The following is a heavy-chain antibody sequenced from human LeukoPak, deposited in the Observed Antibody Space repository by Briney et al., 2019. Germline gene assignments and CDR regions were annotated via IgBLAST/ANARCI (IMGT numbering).Heavy chain of an antibody. CDR1: GGPITEYY. Sequence: ASETLSLTCSVSGGPITEYYWSWIRQHPGKGLEWIGYIYHTGSTNYNPSLKSRVTMSVDTSRNQFSLKLVSVTAADTAVYYCARDRGSTGYYYLDSWGQGILVTVSS. V-gene: IGHV4-59*01. CDR2: IYHTGST. D-gene: IGHD6-19*01. CDR3: ARDRGSTGYYYLDS. J-gene: IGHJ4*02.